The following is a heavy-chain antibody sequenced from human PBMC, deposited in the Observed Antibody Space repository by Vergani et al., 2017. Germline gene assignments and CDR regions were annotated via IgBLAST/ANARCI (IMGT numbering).Heavy chain of an antibody. J-gene: IGHJ6*03. Sequence: QVQLVQSGAEVKKPGSSVKVSCKASGGTFSSYAISWVRQAPGQGLEWMGGIIPIFGTANYAQKFQGRVTITADESTSTAYMELSSLRSEDTAVYYCARGGYSYVVYYYYYYMDVWGKGTTVTVSS. CDR1: GGTFSSYA. D-gene: IGHD5-18*01. CDR3: ARGGYSYVVYYYYYYMDV. V-gene: IGHV1-69*01. CDR2: IIPIFGTA.